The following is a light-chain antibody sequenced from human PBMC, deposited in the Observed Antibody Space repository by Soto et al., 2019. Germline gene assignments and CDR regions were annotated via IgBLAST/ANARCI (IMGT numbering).Light chain of an antibody. V-gene: IGKV3-15*01. CDR2: GAS. J-gene: IGKJ1*01. Sequence: EIVMTQSPATLSVSPGERATLSCRASQSVSSNFAWYQQKPGQAPRLLIYGASTRATGIPARFSGSGSGTEFTLTISSLQSEDFAVYYCQQYNTWPRTFGQGTKVDI. CDR3: QQYNTWPRT. CDR1: QSVSSN.